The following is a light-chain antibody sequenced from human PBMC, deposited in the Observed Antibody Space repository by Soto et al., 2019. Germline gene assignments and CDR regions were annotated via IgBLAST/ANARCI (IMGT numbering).Light chain of an antibody. J-gene: IGKJ5*01. CDR2: ASS. Sequence: DIVLTQSPGTLSLSPGERATLSCKTSQSSGSNFLAWYQHKPGQAPRLLIYASSNRATGIPDRFTGSASGTDFTLTINRLEPEDFAVYYCQLYGISPHFAQGTRLEIK. CDR3: QLYGISPH. V-gene: IGKV3-20*01. CDR1: QSSGSNF.